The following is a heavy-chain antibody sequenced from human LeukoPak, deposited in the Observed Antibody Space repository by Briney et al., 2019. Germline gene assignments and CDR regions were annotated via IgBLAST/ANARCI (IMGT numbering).Heavy chain of an antibody. Sequence: SETLSLTCAVYGGSFSGYYWSWIRQPPGKGLEWIGEINHSGSTNYNPSLKSRVTISVDTSKNQFSLKLSSVTAADTAVYYCASDMVQGVRYQNWFDPWGQGTLVTVSS. D-gene: IGHD3-10*01. CDR2: INHSGST. CDR3: ASDMVQGVRYQNWFDP. J-gene: IGHJ5*02. V-gene: IGHV4-34*01. CDR1: GGSFSGYY.